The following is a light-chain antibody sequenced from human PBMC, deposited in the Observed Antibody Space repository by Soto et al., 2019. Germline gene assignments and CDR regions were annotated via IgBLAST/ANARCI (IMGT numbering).Light chain of an antibody. V-gene: IGKV3-15*01. Sequence: EIVMTQSPATLSVSPGERATLSCRASQSVSSNLAWYQQKPGQAPRLLIYGASTRATGIPARFSGGGSGTEFTLTISSLQPEDFAVYYCEQYNNWFSITFGQGTRLEIK. J-gene: IGKJ5*01. CDR3: EQYNNWFSIT. CDR1: QSVSSN. CDR2: GAS.